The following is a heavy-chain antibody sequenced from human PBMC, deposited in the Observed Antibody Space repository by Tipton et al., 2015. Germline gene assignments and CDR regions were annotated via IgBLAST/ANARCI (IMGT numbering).Heavy chain of an antibody. D-gene: IGHD1-26*01. CDR3: VRRARRVGSHSYPYYFDY. Sequence: QSGAEGKRPGESLKTSCKGSGYIFTSFWIGWVRQMPGKGLEWMGTIYPGDSETRYNPSLQGQVTISADKTITTAYLQWRSLKASDTAMYYCVRRARRVGSHSYPYYFDYWGQGTLVPVSS. V-gene: IGHV5-51*01. J-gene: IGHJ4*02. CDR1: GYIFTSFW. CDR2: IYPGDSET.